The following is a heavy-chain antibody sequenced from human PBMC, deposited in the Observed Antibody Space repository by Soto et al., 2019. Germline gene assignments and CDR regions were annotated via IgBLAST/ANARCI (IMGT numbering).Heavy chain of an antibody. CDR3: ARDLAGRYYGSGSYVFDI. D-gene: IGHD3-10*01. CDR2: INAGNSNT. V-gene: IGHV1-3*01. J-gene: IGHJ3*02. Sequence: ASVKVSCKASGYTFTSYAMHWVRQAPGQRLEWMGWINAGNSNTKYSQKFQGRVTITRDTSASTAYMELSSLRSEDTAVYYCARDLAGRYYGSGSYVFDIWGQGTMVTVSS. CDR1: GYTFTSYA.